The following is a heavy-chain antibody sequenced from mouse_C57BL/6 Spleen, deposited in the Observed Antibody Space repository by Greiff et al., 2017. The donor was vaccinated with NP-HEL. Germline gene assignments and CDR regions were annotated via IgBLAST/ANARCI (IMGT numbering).Heavy chain of an antibody. Sequence: QVQLKQSGAELMKPGASVKLSCKATGYTFTGYWIEWVKQRPGHGLEWIGEILPGSGSTNYNEKFKGKATLTVDKPSSTAYMQLSSLTSEDSAVYYCAREPIDGYLYAMDYWGQGTSVTVSS. CDR3: AREPIDGYLYAMDY. CDR2: ILPGSGST. J-gene: IGHJ4*01. V-gene: IGHV1-9*01. D-gene: IGHD2-3*01. CDR1: GYTFTGYW.